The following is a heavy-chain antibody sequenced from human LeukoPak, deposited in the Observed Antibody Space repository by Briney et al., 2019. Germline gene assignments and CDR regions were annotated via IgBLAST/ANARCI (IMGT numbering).Heavy chain of an antibody. CDR1: AGSISISSYY. CDR2: IYYSGST. CDR3: AKSGGYNAGTGYYYYYLDV. D-gene: IGHD6-13*01. Sequence: SETLSLTCTLSAGSISISSYYWGWLRQPPGKGLEWIGSIYYSGSTCYNPSLKSRVTISVDTSKNQFSLKLSSVTAADTAVYYCAKSGGYNAGTGYYYYYLDVWGKGTTVTVSS. J-gene: IGHJ6*03. V-gene: IGHV4-39*01.